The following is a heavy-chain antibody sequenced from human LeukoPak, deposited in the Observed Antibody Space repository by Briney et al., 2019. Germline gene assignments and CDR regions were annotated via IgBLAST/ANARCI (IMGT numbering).Heavy chain of an antibody. D-gene: IGHD3-16*01. Sequence: GRSLRLSCAASGFTFSSYAMHWVRQAPGKGLEWVAVISYDGSNKYYADSVKGRFTISRDNSKNTLYPQMNSLRAEDTAVYYCARASVGGAFDIWGQGTMVTVSS. V-gene: IGHV3-30-3*01. CDR2: ISYDGSNK. J-gene: IGHJ3*02. CDR3: ARASVGGAFDI. CDR1: GFTFSSYA.